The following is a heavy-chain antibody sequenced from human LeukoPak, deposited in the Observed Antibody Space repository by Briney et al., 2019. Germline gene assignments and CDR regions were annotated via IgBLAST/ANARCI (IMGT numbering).Heavy chain of an antibody. Sequence: ASVKVSCKASGYTFTSYDINWVRQATGQGLEWMGWMNPNSGNTGYAQKFQGRVTMTRNTSISTAYMELSSLRSEDTAVYYCARTLARGRAVRYSSSWDYYYMDVWGKGTTVTISS. J-gene: IGHJ6*03. CDR3: ARTLARGRAVRYSSSWDYYYMDV. D-gene: IGHD6-13*01. CDR1: GYTFTSYD. CDR2: MNPNSGNT. V-gene: IGHV1-8*01.